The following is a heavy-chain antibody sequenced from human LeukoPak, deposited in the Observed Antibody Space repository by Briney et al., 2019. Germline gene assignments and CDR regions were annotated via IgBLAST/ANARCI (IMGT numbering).Heavy chain of an antibody. D-gene: IGHD3-22*01. J-gene: IGHJ4*02. CDR3: ARALYDSSGYYDY. Sequence: GGSLRLSCAASGFTFSSYEMNWVRQAPGKGLEWVSYISSSGSTIYYADSVKGRFTISRDNAKNSLYLQMNSLRAEDTAVYYCARALYDSSGYYDYWGQGTLVTVSS. CDR1: GFTFSSYE. CDR2: ISSSGSTI. V-gene: IGHV3-48*03.